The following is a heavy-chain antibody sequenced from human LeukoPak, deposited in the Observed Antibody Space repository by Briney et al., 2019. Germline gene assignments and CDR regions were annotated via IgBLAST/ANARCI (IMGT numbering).Heavy chain of an antibody. CDR1: GYTFTSYG. CDR3: ARDRGDGYNYYFDY. CDR2: ISAYNGNT. J-gene: IGHJ4*02. D-gene: IGHD5-24*01. V-gene: IGHV1-18*01. Sequence: ASVKVSCKASGYTFTSYGISWVRQAPGQGLEWMGWISAYNGNTNYAQELQGRVTMTTDTSTSTAYMELRSLRSDDTAVYYCARDRGDGYNYYFDYWGQGTLVTVSS.